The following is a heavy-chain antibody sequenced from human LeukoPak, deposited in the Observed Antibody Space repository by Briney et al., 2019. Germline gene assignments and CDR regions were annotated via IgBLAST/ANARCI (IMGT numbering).Heavy chain of an antibody. CDR2: IKQDGSDK. CDR1: GFIFRSYW. V-gene: IGHV3-7*01. J-gene: IGHJ4*02. CDR3: ATHDVLTGYPYFDF. D-gene: IGHD3-9*01. Sequence: GGSLRLSCAASGFIFRSYWLSWVRQAPGRGLEWVANIKQDGSDKYYVDSVKGRFTISRDNAKNSLFLQMDSLRAEDTAVYYCATHDVLTGYPYFDFWGQGTLVTVSS.